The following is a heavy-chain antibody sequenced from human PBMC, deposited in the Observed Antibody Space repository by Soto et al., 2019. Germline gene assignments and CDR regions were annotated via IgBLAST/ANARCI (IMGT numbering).Heavy chain of an antibody. CDR2: IYQSGVT. CDR1: GDSYSISTYS. V-gene: IGHV4-30-2*01. J-gene: IGHJ5*02. D-gene: IGHD6-19*01. CDR3: AGMPYTSGLRFDP. Sequence: SETLSLTCNMSGDSYSISTYSWSWIRQPPGKALQWIGFIYQSGVTSYNPSLASRVSIPLDRSNNQCSLKLKSVTAADTAVYFCAGMPYTSGLRFDPWGPGTLVTVSS.